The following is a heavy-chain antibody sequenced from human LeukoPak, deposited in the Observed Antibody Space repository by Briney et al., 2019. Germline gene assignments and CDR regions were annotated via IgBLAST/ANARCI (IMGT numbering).Heavy chain of an antibody. CDR3: ARGYCSGGSCFSQFDY. Sequence: ASVKVSCKASGYTFTSYYMHWVRQAPGQGLEWMGIINPSGGSTSYALKFQGRVTMTRDTSTSTVYMELSSLRSEDTAVYYCARGYCSGGSCFSQFDYWGQGTLVTVSS. CDR2: INPSGGST. V-gene: IGHV1-46*01. CDR1: GYTFTSYY. D-gene: IGHD2-15*01. J-gene: IGHJ4*02.